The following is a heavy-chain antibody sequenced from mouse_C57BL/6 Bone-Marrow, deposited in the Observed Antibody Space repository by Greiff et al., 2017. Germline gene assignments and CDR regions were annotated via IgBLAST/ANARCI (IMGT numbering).Heavy chain of an antibody. Sequence: VQLQQSGAELVRPGASVKLSCKASGYTFTDYYINWVKQRPGQGLEWIARLYPGSGNTYYNEKFKGKATLTAEKSSSTAYLHLSSLTSEDSAVYFCANWYCDVWGTGTTVTVSS. CDR1: GYTFTDYY. V-gene: IGHV1-76*01. CDR3: ANWYCDV. CDR2: LYPGSGNT. J-gene: IGHJ1*03.